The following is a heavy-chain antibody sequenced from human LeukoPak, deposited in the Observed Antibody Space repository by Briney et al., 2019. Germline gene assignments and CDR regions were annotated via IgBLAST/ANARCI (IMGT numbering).Heavy chain of an antibody. V-gene: IGHV1-69*13. CDR2: IIPIFGTA. CDR3: ARAEGILLWFGPLDY. D-gene: IGHD3-10*01. Sequence: AVHVPCQDSRGTLSRYAISWVRQAAARGVAGMGGIIPIFGTANYAQKFQGRVTITADESTSTAYMELSSLRSEDTAVYYCARAEGILLWFGPLDYWGQGTLVTVSS. CDR1: RGTLSRYA. J-gene: IGHJ4*02.